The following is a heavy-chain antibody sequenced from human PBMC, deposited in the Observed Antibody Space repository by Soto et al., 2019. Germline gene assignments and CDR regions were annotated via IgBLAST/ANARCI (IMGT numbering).Heavy chain of an antibody. D-gene: IGHD1-26*01. V-gene: IGHV1-18*04. CDR2: ISIYNGNT. Sequence: QVHLVQSGAEVRKPGASVEVSCKASGYTFTSYGVSWVRQAPGQGLEWMGWISIYNGNTIYAKKFQGRVTMSTHTSTNIAYMQLRSLRSDDTAVYYCAREHHYGGSSYGMDVWGQGTTVTVSS. CDR3: AREHHYGGSSYGMDV. CDR1: GYTFTSYG. J-gene: IGHJ6*02.